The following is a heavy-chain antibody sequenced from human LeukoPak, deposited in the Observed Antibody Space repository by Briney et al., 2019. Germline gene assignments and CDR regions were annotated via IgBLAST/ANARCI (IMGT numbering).Heavy chain of an antibody. J-gene: IGHJ4*02. CDR3: AKFRVGFDY. CDR1: GFTFSSYA. Sequence: SGGSLRLSCAASGFTFSSYAMSWVRQAPGKGLEWVSAMSGSGGSTYYADSVKGRFTISRDNSKNTLYLQMNSLRAEDTAAYYCAKFRVGFDYWGQGTLVTVSS. V-gene: IGHV3-23*01. D-gene: IGHD1-26*01. CDR2: MSGSGGST.